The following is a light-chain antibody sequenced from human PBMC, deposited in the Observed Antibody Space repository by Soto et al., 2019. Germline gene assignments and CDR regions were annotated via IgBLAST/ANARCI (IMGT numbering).Light chain of an antibody. CDR1: QSISNW. V-gene: IGKV1-5*03. Sequence: DIKMTQSPSTLSAYVGDRVTITCRASQSISNWLAWYQQKPGKAPKLVIYKAASLESGVTSRFGGSASGTEFTFTISSLQPDDSATYYCQQYSSYWTFGQGTKVEIK. CDR3: QQYSSYWT. J-gene: IGKJ1*01. CDR2: KAA.